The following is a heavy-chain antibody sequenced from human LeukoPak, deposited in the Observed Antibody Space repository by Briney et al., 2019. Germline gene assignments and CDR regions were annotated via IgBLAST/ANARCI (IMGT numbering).Heavy chain of an antibody. CDR3: AKVRGYSYGQFFDY. D-gene: IGHD5-18*01. CDR1: GFTFSSYR. Sequence: PGGSLTLSCAVSGFTFSSYRMHWVRHAPGKGLEWVGVISYDGSNKYYADPVKGRFTISRDNSKNTLYLQMNSLRAEDTAVYYCAKVRGYSYGQFFDYWGQGTLVTVSS. J-gene: IGHJ4*02. CDR2: ISYDGSNK. V-gene: IGHV3-30*18.